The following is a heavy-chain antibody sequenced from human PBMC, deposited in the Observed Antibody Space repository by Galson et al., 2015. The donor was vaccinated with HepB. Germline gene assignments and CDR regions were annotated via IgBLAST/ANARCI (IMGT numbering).Heavy chain of an antibody. D-gene: IGHD6-13*01. J-gene: IGHJ4*02. CDR1: GFTFSSYW. V-gene: IGHV3-74*01. CDR3: ARVHWEQLVPGLWVFDY. Sequence: SLRLSCAASGFTFSSYWMHWVRQAPGKGLVWVSRINSDGSSTSYADSVKGRFTISRDNAKNTLYLQMNSLRAEDTAVYYCARVHWEQLVPGLWVFDYWGQGTLVTVSS. CDR2: INSDGSST.